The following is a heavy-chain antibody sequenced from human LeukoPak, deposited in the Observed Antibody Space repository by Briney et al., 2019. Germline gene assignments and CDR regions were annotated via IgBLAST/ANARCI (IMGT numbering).Heavy chain of an antibody. V-gene: IGHV4-59*08. CDR3: ARAGYNYGFFNLDY. D-gene: IGHD5-18*01. CDR1: GGSISGYY. CDR2: IYYGVNT. Sequence: PSETLSLTCTVSGGSISGYYWSWIRQPPGKGLWWIGYIYYGVNTNYNPSLKSRVTISVATSKNQFSLKLSSVTAADTALYYCARAGYNYGFFNLDYWGQGTLVTVSS. J-gene: IGHJ4*02.